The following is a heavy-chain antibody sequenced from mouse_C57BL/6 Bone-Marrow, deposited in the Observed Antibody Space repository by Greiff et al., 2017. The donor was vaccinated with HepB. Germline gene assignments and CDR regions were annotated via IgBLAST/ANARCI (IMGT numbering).Heavy chain of an antibody. CDR2: IYPRSGNT. V-gene: IGHV1-81*01. Sequence: QVQLQQPGAELARPGASVKLSCKASGYTFTSYGISWVKQRTGQGLEWIGEIYPRSGNTYYNEKFKGKATLTADKSSSTAYMELRSLTSEDSAVYFCARDYYYGSSYVWFAYWGQGTLVTVSA. CDR1: GYTFTSYG. D-gene: IGHD1-1*01. CDR3: ARDYYYGSSYVWFAY. J-gene: IGHJ3*01.